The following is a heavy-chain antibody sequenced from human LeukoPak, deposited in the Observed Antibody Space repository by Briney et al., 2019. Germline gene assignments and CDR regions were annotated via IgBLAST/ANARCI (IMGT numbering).Heavy chain of an antibody. CDR1: GFTFSSYA. CDR2: ISYDGSNK. J-gene: IGHJ6*02. D-gene: IGHD1-1*01. CDR3: ARDDLEGTLRGMDV. Sequence: GGSLRLSCAASGFTFSSYAMHWVRQAPGKGLEWVAVISYDGSNKYYADSVKGRFTISRDNSKNTLYLQMNSLRAEDTAVYYCARDDLEGTLRGMDVWGQGTTVTVSS. V-gene: IGHV3-30-3*01.